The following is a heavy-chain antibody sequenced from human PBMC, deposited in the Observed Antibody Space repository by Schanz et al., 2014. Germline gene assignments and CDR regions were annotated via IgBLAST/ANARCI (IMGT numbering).Heavy chain of an antibody. CDR1: GYTFPSYG. CDR3: ARVRYCSGGSCYRDNWFDP. V-gene: IGHV1-18*04. CDR2: INVYNGNT. Sequence: QVQLVQSGSEVKKPGASVKVSCKASGYTFPSYGISWVRQAPGQGLEWMGWINVYNGNTKFAKTFQDRVTLTTDTATSTAYMELRSLRSDDTAVYYCARVRYCSGGSCYRDNWFDPWGQGTLVIVSS. J-gene: IGHJ5*02. D-gene: IGHD2-15*01.